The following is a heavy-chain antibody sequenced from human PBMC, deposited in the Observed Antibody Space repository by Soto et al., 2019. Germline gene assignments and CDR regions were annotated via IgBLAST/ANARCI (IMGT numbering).Heavy chain of an antibody. CDR2: INPGNGNT. D-gene: IGHD4-17*01. CDR3: ARDPDPWVDDYGDPTWFDP. Sequence: QVQLVQSGAEVKKPGASMKVSCQASGYTFTNYAMHWVRQAPGQRLEWMGWINPGNGNTKYSQKFQGRVTFTRDTTGSTAYMELSSLISEGTPVYYCARDPDPWVDDYGDPTWFDPWGQGTLVTVSS. V-gene: IGHV1-3*01. J-gene: IGHJ5*02. CDR1: GYTFTNYA.